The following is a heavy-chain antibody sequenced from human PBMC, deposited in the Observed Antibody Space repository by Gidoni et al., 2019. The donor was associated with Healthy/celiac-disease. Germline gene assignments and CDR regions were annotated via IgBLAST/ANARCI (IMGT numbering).Heavy chain of an antibody. CDR2: IFSNDEK. V-gene: IGHV2-26*01. J-gene: IGHJ4*02. CDR3: ARMLVGGLIDY. CDR1: GFSLSNARMG. Sequence: QVTLKESGPVLVKPTATLTLTCTVSGFSLSNARMGVSWIRQPPGTALEWLAHIFSNDEKSYSTSLKSRLTISKDTSKSQVVLTMTNMDPVDTATYYCARMLVGGLIDYWGQGTLVTVSS. D-gene: IGHD1-26*01.